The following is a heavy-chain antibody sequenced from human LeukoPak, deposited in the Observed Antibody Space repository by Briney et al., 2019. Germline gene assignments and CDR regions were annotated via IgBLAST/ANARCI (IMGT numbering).Heavy chain of an antibody. D-gene: IGHD6-13*01. V-gene: IGHV4-59*01. Sequence: PSETLSLTCTVSGGSISSYYWSWIRQPPGKGLEWSGYIYYSGSTNYNPPLKRPVTISVDTSKTQFSLKLSSVTAADTAVYYCARGYSSSWSPSDWFDPWGQGPLVSVSS. CDR3: ARGYSSSWSPSDWFDP. J-gene: IGHJ5*02. CDR1: GGSISSYY. CDR2: IYYSGST.